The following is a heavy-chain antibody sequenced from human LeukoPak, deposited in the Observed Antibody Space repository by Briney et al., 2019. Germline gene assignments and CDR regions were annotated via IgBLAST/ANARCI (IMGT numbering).Heavy chain of an antibody. CDR2: TFSGVST. Sequence: GGSLRLSCAASGFTVSSNYMSWVRQAPGKGLECVSVTFSGVSTYYADSVKGRFTISRDNSKNTLYLQMNSLRAEDTAVYYCGSSSSYYFDYWGQGTLVTVSS. CDR1: GFTVSSNY. V-gene: IGHV3-66*01. D-gene: IGHD6-6*01. CDR3: GSSSSYYFDY. J-gene: IGHJ4*02.